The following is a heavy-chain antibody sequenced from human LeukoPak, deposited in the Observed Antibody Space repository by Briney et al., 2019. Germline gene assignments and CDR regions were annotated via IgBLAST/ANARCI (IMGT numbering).Heavy chain of an antibody. Sequence: GGSLRLSCAASGFTFSNYGMHWVRQAPGKGLEWVAFIRYDGSNKCYADSVKGRFTISRDNSKNTLYLQMNSLRPEDAAVYYCARSTSSWFYVDFWGQGTLVTVSS. D-gene: IGHD6-13*01. J-gene: IGHJ4*02. V-gene: IGHV3-30*02. CDR1: GFTFSNYG. CDR2: IRYDGSNK. CDR3: ARSTSSWFYVDF.